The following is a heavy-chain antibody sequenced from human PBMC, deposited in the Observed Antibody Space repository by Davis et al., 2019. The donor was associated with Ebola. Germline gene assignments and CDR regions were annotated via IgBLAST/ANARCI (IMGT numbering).Heavy chain of an antibody. CDR2: FDPEDGET. J-gene: IGHJ6*02. CDR1: GYTLTELS. Sequence: ASVKVSCKVSGYTLTELSMHWVRQAPGKGLEWMGGFDPEDGETIYAQKFQGRVTMTEDTSTDTAYMELSSLRSEDTAVYYCATGSQLGYYYYYGMDVWGQGTTVTVSS. D-gene: IGHD6-13*01. V-gene: IGHV1-24*01. CDR3: ATGSQLGYYYYYGMDV.